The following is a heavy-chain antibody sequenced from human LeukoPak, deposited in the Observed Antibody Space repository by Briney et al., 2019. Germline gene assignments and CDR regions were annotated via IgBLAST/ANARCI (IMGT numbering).Heavy chain of an antibody. CDR3: AVVVVPAAQFPFDY. CDR1: GFTFSSYA. D-gene: IGHD2-2*01. Sequence: PGGSLRLSCVASGFTFSSYAMSWVRQAPGKGLEWVSAISGSGGSTYYADSVKGRFTISRDNSKNTLYLQMNSLRAEDTAVYYCAVVVVPAAQFPFDYWGQGTLVTVSS. CDR2: ISGSGGST. J-gene: IGHJ4*02. V-gene: IGHV3-23*01.